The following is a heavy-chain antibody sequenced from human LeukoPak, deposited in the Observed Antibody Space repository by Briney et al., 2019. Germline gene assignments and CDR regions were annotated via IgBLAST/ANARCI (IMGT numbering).Heavy chain of an antibody. Sequence: SETLSLTCNVSGDSISSGDYCWSWIRQPPGKGLEWIGYIYYSGSTYYNPSLKSRVTISVDTSKNQFSLKLSSVTAADTAVYYCARERQGYYYDRSAYGTKYWYAMDVWGQGTTVTVSS. CDR1: GDSISSGDYC. CDR2: IYYSGST. V-gene: IGHV4-30-4*01. CDR3: ARERQGYYYDRSAYGTKYWYAMDV. D-gene: IGHD3-22*01. J-gene: IGHJ6*02.